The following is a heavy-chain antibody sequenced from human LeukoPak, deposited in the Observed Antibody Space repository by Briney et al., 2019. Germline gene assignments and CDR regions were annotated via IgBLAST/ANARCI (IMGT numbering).Heavy chain of an antibody. CDR2: FDPEDGET. CDR3: ATDFGFGGALDY. V-gene: IGHV1-24*01. Sequence: GASVKVSCKVSGYTLTELSMHWVRQAPGKGLEWMGGFDPEDGETIYAQKFQGRVTMTEDTSTDTAYMELSSLRSEDTAVYYCATDFGFGGALDYWGQGTLVTVSS. D-gene: IGHD3-10*01. CDR1: GYTLTELS. J-gene: IGHJ4*02.